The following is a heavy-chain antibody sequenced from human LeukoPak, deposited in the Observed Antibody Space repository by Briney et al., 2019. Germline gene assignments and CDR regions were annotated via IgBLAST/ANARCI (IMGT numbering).Heavy chain of an antibody. CDR2: IDSSGTT. V-gene: IGHV4-39*01. CDR3: ARHGYIQFWLY. Sequence: SETLSLTCTVSGASISRGTYYWGWIRQSPEKGLEWIGSIDSSGTTHYNSSLKSRVIISVDTSKNQVSLNLTSVTFADTAIYYCARHGYIQFWLYWGQGTQVIVSS. CDR1: GASISRGTYY. J-gene: IGHJ4*02. D-gene: IGHD5-18*01.